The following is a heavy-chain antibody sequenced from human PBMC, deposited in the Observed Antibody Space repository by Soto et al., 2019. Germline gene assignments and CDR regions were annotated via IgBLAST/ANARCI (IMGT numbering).Heavy chain of an antibody. CDR2: IIPIFGTA. J-gene: IGHJ5*02. Sequence: QVQLVQSGAEVKKPGSSVKVSCKASGGTFSSYAISWVRQAPGQGLEWMGGIIPIFGTANYAQKFQGRVTITADESTGTGYMERSSLRSEDTAVYYCARDSMRADSSGYYNWFDPWGQGTLVTVSS. CDR1: GGTFSSYA. D-gene: IGHD3-22*01. V-gene: IGHV1-69*01. CDR3: ARDSMRADSSGYYNWFDP.